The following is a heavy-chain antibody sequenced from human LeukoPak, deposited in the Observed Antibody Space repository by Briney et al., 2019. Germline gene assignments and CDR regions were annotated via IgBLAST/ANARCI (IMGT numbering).Heavy chain of an antibody. Sequence: GGSLRLSCAASGFTFSSYGMHWVRQPPGKGREWVAVIWYDGSNKYYAGSMKGRFTISRDNSKNTLYLQMNSLRAEATAVYYCARGGDIVVVPAAMDFDYWGQGTLVTVSS. CDR3: ARGGDIVVVPAAMDFDY. CDR2: IWYDGSNK. D-gene: IGHD2-2*01. J-gene: IGHJ4*02. V-gene: IGHV3-33*01. CDR1: GFTFSSYG.